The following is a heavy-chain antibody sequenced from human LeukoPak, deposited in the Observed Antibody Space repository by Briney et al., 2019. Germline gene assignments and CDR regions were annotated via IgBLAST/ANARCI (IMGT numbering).Heavy chain of an antibody. CDR3: AKAGYYYGSGSYYNY. Sequence: GGSLRLSRAASGFTFSSYAMSWVRQAPGKGLEWVSAISGSGGSTYHADSVKGRFTISRDNSKNTLYLQMNSLRAEDTAVYYCAKAGYYYGSGSYYNYWGQGTLVTVSS. V-gene: IGHV3-23*01. CDR2: ISGSGGST. J-gene: IGHJ4*02. CDR1: GFTFSSYA. D-gene: IGHD3-10*01.